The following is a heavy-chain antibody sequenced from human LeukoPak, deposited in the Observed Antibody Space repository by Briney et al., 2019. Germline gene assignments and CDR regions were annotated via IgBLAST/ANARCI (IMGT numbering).Heavy chain of an antibody. CDR1: GFTFSSYG. Sequence: GRSLRLSCAAPGFTFSSYGMHWVRQAPGKGLEWMAVISYDGSNKYYADSVKGRFTISRDNSENTLYLQVNSLRAEDTAVYYCAKARPRNCSGAACYHYFDYWGQGTLVTVSS. CDR3: AKARPRNCSGAACYHYFDY. V-gene: IGHV3-30*18. CDR2: ISYDGSNK. D-gene: IGHD2-15*01. J-gene: IGHJ4*02.